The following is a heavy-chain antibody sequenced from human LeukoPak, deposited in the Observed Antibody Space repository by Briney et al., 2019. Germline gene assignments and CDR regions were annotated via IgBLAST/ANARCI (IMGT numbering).Heavy chain of an antibody. CDR1: GGTFSSYA. D-gene: IGHD4-17*01. J-gene: IGHJ4*02. CDR2: MNPNSGNT. CDR3: ARDYGENY. V-gene: IGHV1-8*02. Sequence: ASVTVSCKASGGTFSSYAISWVRQAPGQGLEWMGWMNPNSGNTGYAQKFQGRVTMTRNTSISTAYMELSSLRSEDTAVYYCARDYGENYWGQGTLVTVSS.